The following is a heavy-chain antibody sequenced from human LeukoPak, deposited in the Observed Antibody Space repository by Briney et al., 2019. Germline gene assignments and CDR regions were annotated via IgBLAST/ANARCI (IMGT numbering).Heavy chain of an antibody. CDR2: ISSSSSYI. J-gene: IGHJ5*02. CDR1: GFTFSSYG. V-gene: IGHV3-21*04. D-gene: IGHD3-3*01. Sequence: PGGSLRLSCAASGFTFSSYGMHWVRQAPGKGLEWVSSISSSSSYIYYADSVKGRFTISRDNAKNSLYLQMNSLRAEDTAVYYCARGIYDFWSGYYEYNWFDPWGQGTLVTVSS. CDR3: ARGIYDFWSGYYEYNWFDP.